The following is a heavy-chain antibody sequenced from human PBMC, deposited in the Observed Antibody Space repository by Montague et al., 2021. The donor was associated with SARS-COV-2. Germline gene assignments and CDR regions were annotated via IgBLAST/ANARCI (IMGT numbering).Heavy chain of an antibody. J-gene: IGHJ3*02. CDR2: LFYSVNT. CDR3: ARTNYDFWRGHQRGGAFDI. Sequence: SETLSLTCTVSGGAMSSYYWSWIRQPPGKGLEWIGSLFYSVNTYYNPSLKSRVTISVDTSKNQFSLKLSSVTAADTAVYYCARTNYDFWRGHQRGGAFDIWGQGTMVTVSS. CDR1: GGAMSSYY. D-gene: IGHD3-3*01. V-gene: IGHV4-39*01.